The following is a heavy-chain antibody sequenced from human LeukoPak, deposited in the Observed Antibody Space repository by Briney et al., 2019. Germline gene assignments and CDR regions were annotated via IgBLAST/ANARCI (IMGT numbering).Heavy chain of an antibody. CDR3: ARDAGSGSYPYGFDY. Sequence: PGGSLRLSCAASGFTFSSYAMHWVRQAPGKGLEWVAVISYDGSNKCYAGSVKGRFTISRDNSKNTLYLQMNSLRAEDTAVYYCARDAGSGSYPYGFDYWGQGTLVTVSS. J-gene: IGHJ4*02. CDR1: GFTFSSYA. CDR2: ISYDGSNK. V-gene: IGHV3-30-3*01. D-gene: IGHD3-10*01.